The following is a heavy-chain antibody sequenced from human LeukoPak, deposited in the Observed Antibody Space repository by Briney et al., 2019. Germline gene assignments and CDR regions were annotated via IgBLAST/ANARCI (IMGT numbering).Heavy chain of an antibody. Sequence: SETLSLTCSVSDDSIRSYYWSWIRQPAGKGLECIGRIYTSGSTNYNPSLRSGVTMSVDTSKNQFSMKLSSVTAADSAVYYCASAAEYYYDSSGYYSTGPYFDYWGQGTLVTVSS. V-gene: IGHV4-4*07. J-gene: IGHJ4*02. CDR2: IYTSGST. CDR3: ASAAEYYYDSSGYYSTGPYFDY. CDR1: DDSIRSYY. D-gene: IGHD3-22*01.